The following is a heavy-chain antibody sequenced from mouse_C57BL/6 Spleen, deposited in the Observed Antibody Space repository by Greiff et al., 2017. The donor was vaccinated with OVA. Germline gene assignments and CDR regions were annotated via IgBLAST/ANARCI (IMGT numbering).Heavy chain of an antibody. CDR2: ISDGGSYT. J-gene: IGHJ2*01. CDR1: GFTFSSYA. V-gene: IGHV5-4*01. CDR3: ARGPSLDY. Sequence: EVQLVESGGGLVKPGGSLKLSCAASGFTFSSYALSWVRQTPEKRLEWVATISDGGSYTYYPDNVKGRFTISRDNAKNNLYLQMSHLKSEDTAMYYCARGPSLDYWGQGTTLTVSS.